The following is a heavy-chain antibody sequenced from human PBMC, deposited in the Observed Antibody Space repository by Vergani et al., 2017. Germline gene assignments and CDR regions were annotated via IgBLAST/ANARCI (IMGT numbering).Heavy chain of an antibody. CDR1: GYTFTGSY. CDR3: ARESGRRTFDY. V-gene: IGHV1-2*02. CDR2: INPLSGDT. J-gene: IGHJ4*02. Sequence: QVQLVQSGAEVKKPGASVKVSCKASGYTFTGSYMHWVRQAPGKGLEWMGWINPLSGDTNYAQRFQGRVTMTRDTSIGAAYMELSSLGIDDTAVYYCARESGRRTFDYWGPGTLVTVSS.